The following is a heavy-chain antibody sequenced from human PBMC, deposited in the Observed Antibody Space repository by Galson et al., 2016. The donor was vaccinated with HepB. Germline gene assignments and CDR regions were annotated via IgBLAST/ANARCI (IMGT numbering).Heavy chain of an antibody. CDR2: IEGNIDGGTT. Sequence: SLRLSCATSGFTFTNAWMTWVRQPPGKGLEWIGRIEGNIDGGTTDYAAPVKGRFTISRDDSKKTLILQMDSLRTEDTAVYYCTTYSRSWHGFDFWGQGTLITVSS. J-gene: IGHJ4*02. CDR3: TTYSRSWHGFDF. D-gene: IGHD6-13*01. CDR1: GFTFTNAW. V-gene: IGHV3-15*04.